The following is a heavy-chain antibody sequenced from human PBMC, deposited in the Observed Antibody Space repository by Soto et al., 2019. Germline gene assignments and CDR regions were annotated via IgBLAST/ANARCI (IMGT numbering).Heavy chain of an antibody. CDR1: GGTFSSYA. CDR2: IIPIFGTA. CDR3: ARDPRFGALNNRAHYSYGMDV. D-gene: IGHD3-10*01. J-gene: IGHJ6*02. Sequence: QVQLVQSGAEVKKPGSSVKVSCKASGGTFSSYAISWVRQAPGQGLEWMGGIIPIFGTANYAQKFQGRVTITADESTSTAYMELRSLRSEDTAVYYCARDPRFGALNNRAHYSYGMDVWGQGTTATVSS. V-gene: IGHV1-69*01.